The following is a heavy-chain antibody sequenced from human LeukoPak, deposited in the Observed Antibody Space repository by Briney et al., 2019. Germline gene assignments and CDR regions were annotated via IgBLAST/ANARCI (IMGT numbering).Heavy chain of an antibody. D-gene: IGHD6-6*01. J-gene: IGHJ6*03. CDR1: GGSIRSYY. CDR3: ARGIAARPPYYYYYYMDV. Sequence: SETLSLTCTVSGGSIRSYYWSWIRQPPGKGLEWIGYIYYSGSTNYNPSLKSRVTISVDTSKNQFSLKLSSVTAADTAVYYCARGIAARPPYYYYYYMDVWGKGTTVTVSS. CDR2: IYYSGST. V-gene: IGHV4-59*01.